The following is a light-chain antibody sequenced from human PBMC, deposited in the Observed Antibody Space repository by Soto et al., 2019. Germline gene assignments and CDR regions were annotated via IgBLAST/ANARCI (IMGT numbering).Light chain of an antibody. CDR3: QQYDSSSPT. CDR2: DAS. Sequence: IQMPPSPSPLSASVGDGVTITCRARQNISVWLAWYQQRPGKAPKFLLYDASNLETGVSSRFSGSGSGTEFTLTIRSLQPDDFATYYCQQYDSSSPTFGQGTKLEIK. J-gene: IGKJ2*01. CDR1: QNISVW. V-gene: IGKV1-5*01.